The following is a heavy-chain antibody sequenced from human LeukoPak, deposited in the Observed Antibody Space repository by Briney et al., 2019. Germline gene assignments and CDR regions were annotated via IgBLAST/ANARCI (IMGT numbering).Heavy chain of an antibody. CDR3: ARMVDCGGDCYPGFDY. D-gene: IGHD2-21*02. J-gene: IGHJ4*02. CDR1: GGSISSYY. CDR2: IYYSGST. Sequence: SETLSLTCTVSGGSISSYYWSWIRQPPGKGLEWIGYIYYSGSTNYNPSLKSRVTISVDTSKNQFSLKLSSVTAADTAVYYCARMVDCGGDCYPGFDYWGQGTLVTVSS. V-gene: IGHV4-59*01.